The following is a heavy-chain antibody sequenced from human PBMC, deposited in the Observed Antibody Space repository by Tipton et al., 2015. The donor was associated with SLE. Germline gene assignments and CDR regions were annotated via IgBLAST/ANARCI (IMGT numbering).Heavy chain of an antibody. D-gene: IGHD6-6*01. CDR2: INHSGST. Sequence: TLSLTCSIYGGSFSGYHWSWIRQPPGKGLEWIGEINHSGSTNYNPSLKSRVTISVDTSKNQFSLKLSSVTAADTAVYYCARGSGSSSAHYYYYYMDAWGKGTTVTVSS. CDR3: ARGSGSSSAHYYYYYMDA. V-gene: IGHV4-34*01. CDR1: GGSFSGYH. J-gene: IGHJ6*03.